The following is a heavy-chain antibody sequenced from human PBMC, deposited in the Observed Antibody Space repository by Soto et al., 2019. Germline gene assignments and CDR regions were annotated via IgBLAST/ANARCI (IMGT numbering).Heavy chain of an antibody. V-gene: IGHV3-64D*06. CDR3: ARGGYYDSSGSRNYHYYGMNV. CDR1: GFTFSSYA. J-gene: IGHJ6*02. CDR2: ISSNGGST. Sequence: GGSLRLSCSASGFTFSSYAMHWVRQAPGKGLEYVSAISSNGGSTYYADSVKGRFTISRDNSKNTLYLQMSSLRAEDTAVYYCARGGYYDSSGSRNYHYYGMNVWGQGTTVTVSS. D-gene: IGHD3-22*01.